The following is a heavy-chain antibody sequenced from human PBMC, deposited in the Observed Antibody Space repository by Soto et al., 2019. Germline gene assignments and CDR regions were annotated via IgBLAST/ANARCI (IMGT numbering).Heavy chain of an antibody. CDR1: GYVFTGFY. D-gene: IGHD2-15*01. V-gene: IGHV1-2*02. CDR2: IFPNSGAT. CDR3: ARGRSLKWNWFDR. J-gene: IGHJ5*02. Sequence: GASVKVSCEASGYVFTGFYFHWVRQAPGQGLEWMGWIFPNSGATNYAQKFQGRVTLTRDTSLSTGYMDLTRLTSDDTAVYYCARGRSLKWNWFDRWGQGTLVTVSS.